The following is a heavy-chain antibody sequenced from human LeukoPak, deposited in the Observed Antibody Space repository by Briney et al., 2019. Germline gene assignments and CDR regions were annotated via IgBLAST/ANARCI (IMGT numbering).Heavy chain of an antibody. J-gene: IGHJ4*02. Sequence: PSETLSLTCTVSGGSISSYYWSWIRQPPGKGLEWIGYIYYSGSTNYNPSLKSRVTISVDTSKNQFSLKLSSVTAADTAVYHCARASRFGEFDYWGQGTLVTVSS. CDR1: GGSISSYY. D-gene: IGHD3-10*01. CDR2: IYYSGST. V-gene: IGHV4-59*01. CDR3: ARASRFGEFDY.